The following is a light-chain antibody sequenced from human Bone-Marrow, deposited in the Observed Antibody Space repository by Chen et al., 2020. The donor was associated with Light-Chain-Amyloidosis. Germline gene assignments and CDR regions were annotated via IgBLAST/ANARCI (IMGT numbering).Light chain of an antibody. J-gene: IGLJ2*01. CDR2: RDT. Sequence: SDELTQPPSVSVSPGQTARITCSGDDLPTKYAYWYQQKPGQAPVLVIHRDTERPSGISERFSGSSSVTTATLTISGVQAEDEADYHCQSADSSGTYEVIFGGGTKLTVL. V-gene: IGLV3-25*03. CDR3: QSADSSGTYEVI. CDR1: DLPTKY.